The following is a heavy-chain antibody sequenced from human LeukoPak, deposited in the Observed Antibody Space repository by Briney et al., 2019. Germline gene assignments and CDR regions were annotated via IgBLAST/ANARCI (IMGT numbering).Heavy chain of an antibody. V-gene: IGHV4-59*01. D-gene: IGHD3-10*01. J-gene: IGHJ4*02. Sequence: SETLSLTCTVSGGSISSYYWSWIRQPPGKGLEWIGYIYYSGSTSYNPSLKSRVTISVDTSKNQFSLKLSSVTAADTAVYYCARGHMVRGVIQDYWGQGTLVTVSS. CDR2: IYYSGST. CDR1: GGSISSYY. CDR3: ARGHMVRGVIQDY.